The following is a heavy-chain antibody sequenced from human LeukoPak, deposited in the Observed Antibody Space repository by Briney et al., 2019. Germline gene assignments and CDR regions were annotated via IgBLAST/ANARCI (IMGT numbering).Heavy chain of an antibody. CDR2: VSQSGSTI. V-gene: IGHV3-11*01. Sequence: GGSLRLSCTGSGFTFSDYYMSWIRQGPGKGLEWISYVSQSGSTIYYADSVKGRFSISRDNGKNSLYLQLTSLRVEDTGMYYCAREGHTYGSDYWGQGTLVTVSS. CDR3: AREGHTYGSDY. CDR1: GFTFSDYY. J-gene: IGHJ4*02. D-gene: IGHD3-10*01.